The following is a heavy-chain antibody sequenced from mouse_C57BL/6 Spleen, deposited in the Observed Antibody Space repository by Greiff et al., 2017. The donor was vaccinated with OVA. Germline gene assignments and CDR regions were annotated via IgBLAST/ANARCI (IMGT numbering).Heavy chain of an antibody. D-gene: IGHD2-4*01. Sequence: QVQLQQPGAELVRPGSSVKLSCKASGYTFTSYWMHWVKQRPIQGLEWIGNIDPSDSETHYNQKFKDKATLTVDKSSSTAYMQLSSLTSEDSAVYYGARKGDDYDGAYWGQGTLVTVSA. V-gene: IGHV1-52*01. CDR2: IDPSDSET. CDR3: ARKGDDYDGAY. J-gene: IGHJ3*01. CDR1: GYTFTSYW.